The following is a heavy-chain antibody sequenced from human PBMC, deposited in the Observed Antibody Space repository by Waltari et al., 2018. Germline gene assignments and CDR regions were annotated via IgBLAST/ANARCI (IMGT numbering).Heavy chain of an antibody. J-gene: IGHJ4*02. D-gene: IGHD7-27*01. Sequence: EVQLVESGGGLVKPGGSLRLSCAASGFTFSSYSMNWVRQAPGKGVEWISSISSTGTYTHYADSGKGRFTISRDNAKNSLYLQMNSLRAEDTGVYWCATGGWGFYLDNWGQGTLVTFSS. CDR2: ISSTGTYT. CDR3: ATGGWGFYLDN. V-gene: IGHV3-21*01. CDR1: GFTFSSYS.